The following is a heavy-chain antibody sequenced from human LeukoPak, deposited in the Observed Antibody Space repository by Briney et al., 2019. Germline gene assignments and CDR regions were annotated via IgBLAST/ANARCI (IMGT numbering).Heavy chain of an antibody. J-gene: IGHJ6*02. CDR2: ISYDGSNK. CDR1: GFTFSSYG. Sequence: GGSLRLSCAASGFTFSSYGMHWARQAPGKGLEWVAVISYDGSNKYYADSVKGRFTISRDNSKNTLYLQMNSLRAEDTAVYYCAKEHSSSWYFYYYYGMDVWGQGTTVTVSS. CDR3: AKEHSSSWYFYYYYGMDV. V-gene: IGHV3-30*18. D-gene: IGHD6-13*01.